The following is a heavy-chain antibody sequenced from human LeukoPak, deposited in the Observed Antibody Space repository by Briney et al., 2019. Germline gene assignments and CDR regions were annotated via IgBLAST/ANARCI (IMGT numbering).Heavy chain of an antibody. CDR2: ISGSGDST. J-gene: IGHJ6*02. Sequence: PGGSLRLSCAASGFTFSTYAVNWVRQAPGKGLEWVSTISGSGDSTYYADSVKGRFTISRDNSKNTLYLQMHSLRAEDTALYYCAKGIRGVYGVDVWGQGTTVTVSS. CDR1: GFTFSTYA. D-gene: IGHD3-10*01. V-gene: IGHV3-23*01. CDR3: AKGIRGVYGVDV.